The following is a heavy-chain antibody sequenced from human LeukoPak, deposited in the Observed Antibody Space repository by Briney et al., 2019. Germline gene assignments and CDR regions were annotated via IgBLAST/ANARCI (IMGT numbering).Heavy chain of an antibody. CDR2: IRGRGGST. Sequence: PGGSLRLSCAASGFAFNSYGMTWVRQVPEKGLEWVSGIRGRGGSTFYADSVKGRFTISRDNSKNTLYLQLNSLRDEDTAVYYCARNVYNFDYWGQGTLVTVSS. J-gene: IGHJ4*02. V-gene: IGHV3-23*01. CDR3: ARNVYNFDY. D-gene: IGHD3-10*02. CDR1: GFAFNSYG.